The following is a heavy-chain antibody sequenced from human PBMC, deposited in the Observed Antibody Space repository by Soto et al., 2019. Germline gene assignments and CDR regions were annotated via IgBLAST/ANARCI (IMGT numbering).Heavy chain of an antibody. CDR1: GASISSYY. D-gene: IGHD2-21*02. CDR2: IFVSGNT. CDR3: ARDTPTAGSD. J-gene: IGHJ4*02. Sequence: SETLSLTCTVSGASISSYYWSWIWQPAGRGLEWIGRIFVSGNTNYNPSLKSRVTMSVDTSKNQFSLKLNSVTAADTAVYYCARDTPTAGSDWGQGTLVTVSS. V-gene: IGHV4-4*07.